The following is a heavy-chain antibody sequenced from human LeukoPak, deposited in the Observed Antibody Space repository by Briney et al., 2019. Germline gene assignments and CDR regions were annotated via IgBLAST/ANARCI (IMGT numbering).Heavy chain of an antibody. D-gene: IGHD6-19*01. CDR3: AKGHSSGWYYFDY. Sequence: GGSLRLSCAASGFTFSSYGMHWVRQAPGKGLEWVAVISYHGSNKYYADSVKGRFTISRGNSKNTLYLQMNSLRAEDTAMYYCAKGHSSGWYYFDYWGRGTLVTVSS. J-gene: IGHJ4*02. CDR2: ISYHGSNK. V-gene: IGHV3-30*18. CDR1: GFTFSSYG.